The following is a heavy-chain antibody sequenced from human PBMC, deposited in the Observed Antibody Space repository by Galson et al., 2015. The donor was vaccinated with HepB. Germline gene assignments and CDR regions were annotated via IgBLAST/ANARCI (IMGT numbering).Heavy chain of an antibody. V-gene: IGHV3-48*02. D-gene: IGHD5-24*01. CDR3: ARDQNYLFSDGMDV. CDR1: GFTFSSFS. Sequence: SLRLSCAASGFTFSSFSMMWVRQAPGKGLECLSYIRTGSSAIYYADSVKGRFTISRDDARNSLYLQMKSLRNDDTAVYYCARDQNYLFSDGMDVWGPGTTVTVSS. J-gene: IGHJ6*02. CDR2: IRTGSSAI.